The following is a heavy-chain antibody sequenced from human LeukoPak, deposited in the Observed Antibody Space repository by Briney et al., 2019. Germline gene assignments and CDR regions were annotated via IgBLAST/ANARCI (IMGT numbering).Heavy chain of an antibody. CDR2: ISAYNGNT. CDR1: GYTFTSYG. Sequence: ASVKVSCKASGYTFTSYGISWVRQAPGQGLEWMGWISAYNGNTNYAQKLQGRVTMTTDTSTSTAYMELRSLRSDDTAVYYCATRSSIYDFDAFDIWGQGTMVTVSS. J-gene: IGHJ3*02. V-gene: IGHV1-18*01. CDR3: ATRSSIYDFDAFDI. D-gene: IGHD3-3*01.